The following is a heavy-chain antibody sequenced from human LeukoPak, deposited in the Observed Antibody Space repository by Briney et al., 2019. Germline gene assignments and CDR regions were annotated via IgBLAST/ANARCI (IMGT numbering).Heavy chain of an antibody. CDR3: ARHPEYCSSTSCYHFDY. CDR1: GFTFSSYW. J-gene: IGHJ4*02. CDR2: IKQDGSEK. D-gene: IGHD2-2*01. V-gene: IGHV3-7*03. Sequence: GGSLRLSCAASGFTFSSYWMSWVRQAPGKGLEWVANIKQDGSEKYYVDSVKGRFTISRDNAKNSLYLQMNSLRAEDTAVYCCARHPEYCSSTSCYHFDYWGQGTLVTVSS.